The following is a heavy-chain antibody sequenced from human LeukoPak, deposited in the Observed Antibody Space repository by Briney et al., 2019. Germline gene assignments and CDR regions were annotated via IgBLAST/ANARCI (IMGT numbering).Heavy chain of an antibody. Sequence: PGGSPRLSCAASGFTFSSYAMSWFRQAPGKGLEWVSGISGSGGSTSYADSVRGRFTISRDNSKNTLYVQMNSLRAEDTAVYYCATAGGFYSDYWGQGTLVTVSS. CDR3: ATAGGFYSDY. J-gene: IGHJ4*02. V-gene: IGHV3-23*01. CDR2: ISGSGGST. D-gene: IGHD1-1*01. CDR1: GFTFSSYA.